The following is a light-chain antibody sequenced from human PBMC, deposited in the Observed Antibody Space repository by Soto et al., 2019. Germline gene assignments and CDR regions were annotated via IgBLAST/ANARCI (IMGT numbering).Light chain of an antibody. J-gene: IGKJ5*01. V-gene: IGKV3-15*01. CDR3: QQYNNWPPIT. CDR1: XSVGSN. CDR2: GAS. Sequence: EIVMTQSPATLSVSPGXXATLSCXASXSVGSNLAWYQXKHGQATRLLIYGASTRATGMHARFSGSGSGTEFTLTISSLQYEDSAVYYCQQYNNWPPITFGQGTR.